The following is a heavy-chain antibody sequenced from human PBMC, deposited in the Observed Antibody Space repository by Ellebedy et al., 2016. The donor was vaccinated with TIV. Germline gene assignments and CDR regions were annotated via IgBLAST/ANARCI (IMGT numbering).Heavy chain of an antibody. Sequence: PGGSLRLPCAASGFNLRSYWMTWVRQAPGKGLEWVAKIRQEGDEIYYVESVKGRFTISRDNAKNSLFLQMNSLRVEDTAVYYCARRASYGDYAVQVNPWFDPWGQGTLVTVSS. J-gene: IGHJ5*02. CDR1: GFNLRSYW. D-gene: IGHD4-17*01. CDR3: ARRASYGDYAVQVNPWFDP. V-gene: IGHV3-7*01. CDR2: IRQEGDEI.